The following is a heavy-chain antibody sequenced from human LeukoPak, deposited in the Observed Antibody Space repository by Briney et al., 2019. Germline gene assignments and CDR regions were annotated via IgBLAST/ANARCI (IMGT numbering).Heavy chain of an antibody. CDR1: GYTFTSYG. CDR2: ISAYNGNT. J-gene: IGHJ4*02. Sequence: ASVKVSCKASGYTFTSYGISWVRQAPGQGLEWMGWISAYNGNTNYAQKLQGRVTMTTDTSTSTACMELRSLRSDDTAVYYCARMGETVTPDLLDYWGQGTLVTVSS. CDR3: ARMGETVTPDLLDY. V-gene: IGHV1-18*01. D-gene: IGHD4-17*01.